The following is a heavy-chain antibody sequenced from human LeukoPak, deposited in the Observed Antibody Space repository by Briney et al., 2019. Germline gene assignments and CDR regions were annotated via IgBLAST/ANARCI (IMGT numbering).Heavy chain of an antibody. V-gene: IGHV3-30*04. Sequence: GRSLRLSCAASGFTFSSYAMHWVRQAPGKGLEWVAVISYDGSNKYYADSVKGRFTISRDNSKNTLYLQMNSLRAEDTAVYYCARVGTMVRYYYYYYMDVWGKGTTVTVSS. J-gene: IGHJ6*03. D-gene: IGHD3-10*01. CDR1: GFTFSSYA. CDR3: ARVGTMVRYYYYYYMDV. CDR2: ISYDGSNK.